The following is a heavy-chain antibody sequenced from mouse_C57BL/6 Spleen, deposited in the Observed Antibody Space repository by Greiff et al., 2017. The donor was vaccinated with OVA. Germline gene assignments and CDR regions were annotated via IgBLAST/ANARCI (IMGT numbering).Heavy chain of an antibody. CDR2: IWGDGST. Sequence: QVQLQQSGPGLVAPSQSLSITCTVSGFSLTSYGVSWVRQPPGKGLEWLGVIWGDGSTNYHSALISRLSISKDNSKSQVFLKLNSLQTADTATYYCAKTDDGYYVGAMDYWGQGTSVTVSS. CDR3: AKTDDGYYVGAMDY. D-gene: IGHD2-3*01. CDR1: GFSLTSYG. V-gene: IGHV2-3*01. J-gene: IGHJ4*01.